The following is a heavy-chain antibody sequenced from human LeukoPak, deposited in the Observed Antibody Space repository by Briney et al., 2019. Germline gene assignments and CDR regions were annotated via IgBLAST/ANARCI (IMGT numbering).Heavy chain of an antibody. V-gene: IGHV3-74*01. Sequence: GGSLRLSCAASGFTFSTYWMDWVRQAPGKGLVWVSHINSDGSNTNYADSVKGRFTVSRDNAKNTLYLQMNSLRAEDTAVYYCARAGWRDAYNSWGQGTLVTVSS. CDR3: ARAGWRDAYNS. J-gene: IGHJ4*02. CDR1: GFTFSTYW. D-gene: IGHD5-24*01. CDR2: INSDGSNT.